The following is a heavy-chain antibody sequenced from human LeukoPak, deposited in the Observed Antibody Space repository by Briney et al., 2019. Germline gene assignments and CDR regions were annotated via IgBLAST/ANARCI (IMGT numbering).Heavy chain of an antibody. CDR3: ASPVKYCSGGSRYSGAFDI. J-gene: IGHJ3*02. V-gene: IGHV1-18*01. D-gene: IGHD2-15*01. CDR2: ISAYNGNT. Sequence: RASVKVSCKASGYTFTSYGISWVRQAPGQGLEWMGWISAYNGNTNYAQKLQGRVTMTTDTSTSTAYMELRSLRSDDTAVYYCASPVKYCSGGSRYSGAFDIWGQGTMVTVSS. CDR1: GYTFTSYG.